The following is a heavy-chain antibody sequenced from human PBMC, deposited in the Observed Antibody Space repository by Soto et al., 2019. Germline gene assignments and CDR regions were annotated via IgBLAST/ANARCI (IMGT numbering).Heavy chain of an antibody. Sequence: QVQLVQSGAEVKKPGSSVKVSCKASGGTFSSYAISWVRQAPGQGLEWMGGIIPIFGTANYAKKFQGRVTITADESTSTAYMELSSLRSEETAVYYCARAGYCTNGVCYTEYYYYYSGMDVWGQGTTVTVSS. CDR2: IIPIFGTA. J-gene: IGHJ6*02. D-gene: IGHD2-8*01. V-gene: IGHV1-69*12. CDR1: GGTFSSYA. CDR3: ARAGYCTNGVCYTEYYYYYSGMDV.